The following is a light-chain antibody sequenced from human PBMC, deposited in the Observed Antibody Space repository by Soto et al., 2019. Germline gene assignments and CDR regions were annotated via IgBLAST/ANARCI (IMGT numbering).Light chain of an antibody. J-gene: IGKJ2*01. CDR3: QQSYSTPYT. V-gene: IGKV1-39*01. CDR1: QSISSY. Sequence: DIQMTQSPSSLSASLGDRVTITCRASQSISSYLNWYQQKPGKAPSLLIYAASSLQSGVPSRFSGRGSGTDFTLTISSLQPEDFATYYCQQSYSTPYTFGQGTKLEIK. CDR2: AAS.